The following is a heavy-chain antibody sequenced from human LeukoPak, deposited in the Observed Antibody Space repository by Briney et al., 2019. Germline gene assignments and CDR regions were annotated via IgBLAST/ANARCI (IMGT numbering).Heavy chain of an antibody. CDR3: ARGDIVVVPAAQAAFDY. Sequence: ASVKVSCKASGYTFTGYYMHWVRQAPGQGLEWMGWINPNSGGTNYAQKFQGRVTMTRDTSISTAYMELSRLRSDDTAVYYCARGDIVVVPAAQAAFDYWGQGTLVTVSS. V-gene: IGHV1-2*02. CDR2: INPNSGGT. J-gene: IGHJ4*02. D-gene: IGHD2-2*01. CDR1: GYTFTGYY.